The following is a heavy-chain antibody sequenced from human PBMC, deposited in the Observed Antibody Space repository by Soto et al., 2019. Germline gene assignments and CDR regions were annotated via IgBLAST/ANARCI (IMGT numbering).Heavy chain of an antibody. J-gene: IGHJ4*02. CDR2: IRGSGDPT. CDR1: GFTFSSYA. D-gene: IGHD3-16*01. V-gene: IGHV3-23*01. CDR3: AKDGGGGFIAGIDS. Sequence: EMQLLESGGGLVQPGGTLRLSCAASGFTFSSYAMSWVRQAPGKGLEWVSAIRGSGDPTYYADSVKGRFTISRDTSKNTLYLQMNSQRAEDTAIFYCAKDGGGGFIAGIDSWGQGTLVTVAS.